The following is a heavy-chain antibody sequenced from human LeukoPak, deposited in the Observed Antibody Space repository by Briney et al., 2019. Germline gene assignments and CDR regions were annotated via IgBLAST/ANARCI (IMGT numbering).Heavy chain of an antibody. CDR3: ARDFNRRGYCSGGSCYSTPDY. CDR1: GLSLDDYG. Sequence: GGSLRLSCAAFGLSLDDYGMSWVSQPPGGGLGWVSGINWNGGHTGHVDSVKGRLTISRDNAKNSLYLQMNSLRAEDTALYYCARDFNRRGYCSGGSCYSTPDYWGQGTLVTVSS. J-gene: IGHJ4*02. D-gene: IGHD2-15*01. V-gene: IGHV3-20*04. CDR2: INWNGGHT.